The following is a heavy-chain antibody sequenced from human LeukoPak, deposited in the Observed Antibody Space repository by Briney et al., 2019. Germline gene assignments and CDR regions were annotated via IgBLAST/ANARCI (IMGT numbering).Heavy chain of an antibody. CDR1: GFSFSGYS. Sequence: GGSLRLSCAASGFSFSGYSMNWVRQAPGKGLEWVSYISSSSSTIYYADSVKGRFAISRDNAKNSLYLQMNSLRAEDTAVYYCAREPDDYYYGSGGFDYWGQGTLVTVSS. J-gene: IGHJ4*02. CDR2: ISSSSSTI. V-gene: IGHV3-48*04. CDR3: AREPDDYYYGSGGFDY. D-gene: IGHD3-10*01.